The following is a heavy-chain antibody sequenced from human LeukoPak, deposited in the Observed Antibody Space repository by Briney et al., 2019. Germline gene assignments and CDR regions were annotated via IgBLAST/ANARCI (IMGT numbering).Heavy chain of an antibody. CDR1: GFTFSSYG. CDR2: ISYDGSNK. D-gene: IGHD1-26*01. V-gene: IGHV3-30*18. J-gene: IGHJ3*02. Sequence: ESGGSLRLSCAASGFTFSSYGMPWVRQAPGKGLEWVAVISYDGSNKYYADSVKGRFTISRDNSKNTLYLQMNSLRAEDTAVYYCAKSHSGSYYAFDIWGQGTMVTVSS. CDR3: AKSHSGSYYAFDI.